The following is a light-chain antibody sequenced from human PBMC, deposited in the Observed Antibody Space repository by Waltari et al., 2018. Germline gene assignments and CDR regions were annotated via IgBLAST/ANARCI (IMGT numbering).Light chain of an antibody. CDR1: QRVSRA. CDR2: AAS. CDR3: QHYVNLPVT. J-gene: IGKJ1*01. V-gene: IGKV3-20*01. Sequence: EIVLTQSPGTLSLSPGERATLSCRASQRVSRALAWYQQKPGQAPRLLSYAASTRATGVPDRFSGSGSGTDFSLTISRLDPEDFAVYYCQHYVNLPVTFGQGTNVEI.